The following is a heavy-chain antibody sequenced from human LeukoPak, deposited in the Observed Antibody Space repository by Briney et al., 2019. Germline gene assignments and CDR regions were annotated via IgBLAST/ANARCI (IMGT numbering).Heavy chain of an antibody. D-gene: IGHD3-3*01. CDR1: VFTVISKY. J-gene: IGHJ6*01. V-gene: IGHV3-66*01. Sequence: GGSLRLSCVVSVFTVISKYMSWVRQAPGRGLEWVSFIYSGGSTFYADSVKGRSTISRDNSKNTVYLQMNSLRAEDTAVYYCARGSPDSPLDVWGQGTTVTVSS. CDR2: IYSGGST. CDR3: ARGSPDSPLDV.